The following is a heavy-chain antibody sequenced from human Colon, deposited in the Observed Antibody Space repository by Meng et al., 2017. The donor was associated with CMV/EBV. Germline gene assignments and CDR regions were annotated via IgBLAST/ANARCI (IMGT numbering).Heavy chain of an antibody. CDR3: VRDLAVFGVVSENF. V-gene: IGHV3-48*04. CDR2: LSGSLTII. D-gene: IGHD3-3*01. Sequence: GGSLRLSCEASGFSFSSYSMNWVRQAPGKGLEWVAYLSGSLTIIDYADSVKGRFTISRDNAKNLVSLQMNDLRAEDTALYYCVRDLAVFGVVSENFWGQGTLVIVSS. CDR1: GFSFSSYS. J-gene: IGHJ4*02.